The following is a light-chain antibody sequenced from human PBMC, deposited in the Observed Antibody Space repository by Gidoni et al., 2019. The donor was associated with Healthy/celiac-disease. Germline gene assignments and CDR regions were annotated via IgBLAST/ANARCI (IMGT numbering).Light chain of an antibody. CDR3: QQYGSSPLT. CDR2: GAS. Sequence: ELVLPQSPGTLSLSPGESATLSCRASQSVSSSYLAWYQQKPGQAPRLLIYGASSRATGIPDRFSGSGSGTDFTLTISRLEPEDFAVYYCQQYGSSPLTFXGXTKVEIK. J-gene: IGKJ4*01. CDR1: QSVSSSY. V-gene: IGKV3-20*01.